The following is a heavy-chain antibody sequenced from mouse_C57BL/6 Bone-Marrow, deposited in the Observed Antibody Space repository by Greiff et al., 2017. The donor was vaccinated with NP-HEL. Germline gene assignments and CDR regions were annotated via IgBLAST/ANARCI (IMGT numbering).Heavy chain of an antibody. CDR2: IDPETGGT. Sequence: VQLQQSGAELVRPGASVTLSCKASGYTFTDYEMHWVKQTPVHGLEWIGAIDPETGGTAYNQKFKGKAILTADKSSSTAYMERRSLTSEDSAVYYCTREVYYGSRYFDYWGQGTTLTVSS. D-gene: IGHD1-1*01. J-gene: IGHJ2*01. V-gene: IGHV1-15*01. CDR1: GYTFTDYE. CDR3: TREVYYGSRYFDY.